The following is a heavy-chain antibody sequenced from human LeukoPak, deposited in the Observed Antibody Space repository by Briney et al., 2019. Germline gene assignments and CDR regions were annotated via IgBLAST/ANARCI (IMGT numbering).Heavy chain of an antibody. CDR3: ARASKSVTTAFDY. CDR1: GFAFSSYW. V-gene: IGHV3-7*01. CDR2: IKQDGSEK. J-gene: IGHJ4*02. D-gene: IGHD4-17*01. Sequence: GGSLRLSCAASGFAFSSYWMSWVRQAPGKGLEWMANIKQDGSEKYYVDSVKGRFTISRDNAKNSLYLQMNSLRAEDTAVYYRARASKSVTTAFDYWGQGTLVTVSS.